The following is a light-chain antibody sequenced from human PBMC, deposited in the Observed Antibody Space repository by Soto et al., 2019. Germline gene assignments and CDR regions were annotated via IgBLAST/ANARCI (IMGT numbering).Light chain of an antibody. CDR1: QSLSSNY. J-gene: IGKJ5*01. V-gene: IGKV3-20*01. CDR3: QQYVSAPIT. Sequence: EIVLTQSPGTLSLSPGDRATLSCRASQSLSSNYLAWYQQKPGQAPRLLIYGVSSRATGVPVSFSGSGSGTDFTLTISRLEPEDFAVYYCQQYVSAPITFGQGTRLEIK. CDR2: GVS.